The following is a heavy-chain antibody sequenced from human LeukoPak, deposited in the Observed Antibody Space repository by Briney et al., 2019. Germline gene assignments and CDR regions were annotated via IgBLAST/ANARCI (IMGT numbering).Heavy chain of an antibody. CDR3: ARARYCSSISCRDAFDI. D-gene: IGHD2-2*01. CDR2: ISYDGSNK. CDR1: GFIFSHND. V-gene: IGHV3-30-3*01. J-gene: IGHJ3*02. Sequence: TGKSLRLSCAASGFIFSHNDMHWVRQAPGKGLEWVAVISYDGSNKYYADSVKGRFTISRDSSKNTLYLQMNSLRAEDTAVYYCARARYCSSISCRDAFDIWGQGTMVTVSS.